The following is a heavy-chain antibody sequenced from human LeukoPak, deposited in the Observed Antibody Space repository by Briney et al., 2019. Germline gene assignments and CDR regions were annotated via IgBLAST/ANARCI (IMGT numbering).Heavy chain of an antibody. Sequence: SETLSLTCTVSGGSISSSSYYWGWIRQPPGKGLEWIGSIYYSGSTYYNPSLKSRVTISVDTSKNQFSLKLSSVTAADTAVYYCARGVTGKDTAAPAFDIWGQGTMVTVSS. D-gene: IGHD1-20*01. J-gene: IGHJ3*02. V-gene: IGHV4-39*07. CDR2: IYYSGST. CDR1: GGSISSSSYY. CDR3: ARGVTGKDTAAPAFDI.